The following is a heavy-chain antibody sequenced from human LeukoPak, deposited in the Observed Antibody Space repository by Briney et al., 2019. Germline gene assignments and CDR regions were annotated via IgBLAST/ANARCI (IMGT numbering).Heavy chain of an antibody. Sequence: ASVKVSCKASGGTFSSYAISWVRQAPGQGLEWMGGIIPIFGTANYAQKFQGRVTITADESTSTAYMELSSLRSEDTAVYYCARERLSRDYFDYWGQGTLVTVSS. CDR2: IIPIFGTA. CDR1: GGTFSSYA. CDR3: ARERLSRDYFDY. J-gene: IGHJ4*02. V-gene: IGHV1-69*13.